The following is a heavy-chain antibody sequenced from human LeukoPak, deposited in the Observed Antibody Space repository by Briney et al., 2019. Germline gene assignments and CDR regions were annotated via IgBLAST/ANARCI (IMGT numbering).Heavy chain of an antibody. CDR1: GFTLSDFW. V-gene: IGHV3-7*03. J-gene: IGHJ3*01. CDR2: IDQDGSDK. D-gene: IGHD3-16*01. Sequence: GGSLRLSCAASGFTLSDFWMSWVRQAPGKGLEWVANIDQDGSDKNYVGSVKGRFTISRDDAKNSLFLQMNSLRADDTAVYYCAKRFWDVKGLGPFDLWGQGTLVTVSS. CDR3: AKRFWDVKGLGPFDL.